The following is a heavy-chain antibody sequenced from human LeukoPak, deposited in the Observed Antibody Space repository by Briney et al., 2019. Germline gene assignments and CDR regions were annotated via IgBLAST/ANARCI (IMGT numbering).Heavy chain of an antibody. J-gene: IGHJ4*02. V-gene: IGHV3-74*01. Sequence: QPGGSLRLSCAASGFTFSSFWMHWVRQAPGKGLVWVSRINSVGSSTSYADSVKGRFTISRDNAKNTLYLQMNSLRAEDTAVYYCAKDGMEGYYFDYWGQGTLVTVSS. CDR3: AKDGMEGYYFDY. D-gene: IGHD1-1*01. CDR1: GFTFSSFW. CDR2: INSVGSST.